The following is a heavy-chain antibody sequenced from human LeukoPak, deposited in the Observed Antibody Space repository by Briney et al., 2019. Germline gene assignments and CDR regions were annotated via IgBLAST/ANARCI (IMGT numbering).Heavy chain of an antibody. J-gene: IGHJ3*02. Sequence: SVKVSCKASGGTFSSYAISWVRQAPGQGLEWMGRIIPIFGTANYAQKFQGRVTITTDESTSTAYMELSSLRSEDTAVYYCARVGDSSGHHHDAFDIWGQGTMVTVSS. CDR1: GGTFSSYA. CDR3: ARVGDSSGHHHDAFDI. D-gene: IGHD3-22*01. CDR2: IIPIFGTA. V-gene: IGHV1-69*05.